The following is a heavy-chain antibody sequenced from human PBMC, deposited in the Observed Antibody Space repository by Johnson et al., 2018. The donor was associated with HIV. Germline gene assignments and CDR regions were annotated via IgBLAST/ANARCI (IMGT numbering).Heavy chain of an antibody. CDR3: ARDPELDYFDNRAFDI. D-gene: IGHD3-22*01. CDR1: GFTFNKYW. V-gene: IGHV3-7*01. Sequence: VQLVESGGGLVQPGGSLRLSCAASGFTFNKYWMSWVRQAPGKGLEWVANIKLDGSERYYVDSVKGRFTISRDNAKNSLSLQMDSLRAEDTAVYYCARDPELDYFDNRAFDIWGQGTMVTVSS. J-gene: IGHJ3*02. CDR2: IKLDGSER.